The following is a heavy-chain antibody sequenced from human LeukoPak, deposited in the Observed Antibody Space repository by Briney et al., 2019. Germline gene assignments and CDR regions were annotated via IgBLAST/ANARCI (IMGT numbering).Heavy chain of an antibody. Sequence: ASVKVSCKASGYTFTSYYMHWVRQAPGQGLEWMGIINPSGGSTSYAQKFQGRVTMTRDTSTSTVYMELSSLRSEDTAVYYCASGEAYYDFWSGYRAFDYWGQGTLVTVSS. CDR1: GYTFTSYY. CDR3: ASGEAYYDFWSGYRAFDY. CDR2: INPSGGST. D-gene: IGHD3-3*01. J-gene: IGHJ4*02. V-gene: IGHV1-46*01.